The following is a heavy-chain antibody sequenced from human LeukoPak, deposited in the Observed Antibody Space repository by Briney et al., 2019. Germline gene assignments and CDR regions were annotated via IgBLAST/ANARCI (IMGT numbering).Heavy chain of an antibody. V-gene: IGHV1-69*13. D-gene: IGHD6-6*01. CDR3: ARGSSVLAARPKY. CDR2: IIPIFGTA. J-gene: IGHJ4*02. CDR1: GGTFSSYA. Sequence: ASVKVSCKASGGTFSSYAIRWVRQAPGQGLEWMGGIIPIFGTANYAQKFQGRVTITADESTSTAYMELSSLRSEDTAVYYCARGSSVLAARPKYWGQGTLVTVSS.